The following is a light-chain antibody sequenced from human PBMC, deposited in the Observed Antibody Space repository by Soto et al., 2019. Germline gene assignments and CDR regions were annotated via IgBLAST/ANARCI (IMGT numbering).Light chain of an antibody. CDR3: LQHNSYPIT. CDR2: KAS. J-gene: IGKJ5*01. V-gene: IGKV1-5*03. Sequence: DIQMTQSPSTLSASVGDRVTITCRASQSISSWLAWYQQKPGKAPKLLIYKASSLQSGVPSRFSGSGSGTEFTLTISSLQPEDFATYYCLQHNSYPITFGQGTQLEIK. CDR1: QSISSW.